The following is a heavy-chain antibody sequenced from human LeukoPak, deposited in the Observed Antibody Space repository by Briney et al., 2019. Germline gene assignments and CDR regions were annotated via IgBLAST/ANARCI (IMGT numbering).Heavy chain of an antibody. CDR1: GGSISSYY. J-gene: IGHJ6*03. Sequence: SSETLSLTCTVSGGSISSYYWSWIRQPPGKGLEWIGYIYYSGSTNYNPSLKSRVTISVDTSKNQFSLKLSSVTAADTAVYYCARALPNDNYYYYYMDVWGKGTTVTVSS. CDR3: ARALPNDNYYYYYMDV. D-gene: IGHD1-1*01. CDR2: IYYSGST. V-gene: IGHV4-59*01.